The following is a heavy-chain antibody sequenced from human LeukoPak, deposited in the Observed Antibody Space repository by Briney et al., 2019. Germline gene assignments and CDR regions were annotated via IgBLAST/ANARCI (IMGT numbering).Heavy chain of an antibody. V-gene: IGHV3-30*02. CDR1: GFTFSSYG. D-gene: IGHD6-6*01. J-gene: IGHJ6*03. CDR2: IRYDGSNK. Sequence: GGSLRLSCAASGFTFSSYGMHWVRQAPGKGLEWVAFIRYDGSNKYYADSVKGRFTISRDNAKNSLYLQMNSLRAEDTAVYYCARETRGYSSSRYYYYMDVWGKGTTVTVSS. CDR3: ARETRGYSSSRYYYYMDV.